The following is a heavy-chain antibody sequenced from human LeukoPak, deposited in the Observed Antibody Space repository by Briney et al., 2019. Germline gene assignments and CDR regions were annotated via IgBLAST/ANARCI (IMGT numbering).Heavy chain of an antibody. CDR3: ARLIEAAGIDF. CDR2: IKQDGSAK. CDR1: GFTFSSHW. Sequence: GGSLRLSCVASGFTFSSHWMSWVRQAPGKGLEWVANIKQDGSAKYYVDSVKGRFTISRDNAKNPLYLQMNSLRVEETAVYYCARLIEAAGIDFWGQGTLATVSS. D-gene: IGHD5-12*01. J-gene: IGHJ4*02. V-gene: IGHV3-7*01.